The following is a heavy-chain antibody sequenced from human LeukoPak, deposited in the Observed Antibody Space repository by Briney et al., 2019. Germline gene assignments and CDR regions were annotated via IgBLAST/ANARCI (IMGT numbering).Heavy chain of an antibody. CDR3: ARPDSSSWYSPYYFDY. V-gene: IGHV1-2*02. J-gene: IGHJ4*02. CDR2: INPNSGGT. D-gene: IGHD6-13*01. Sequence: ASVKVSCKASGYTFTGYYMHWVRQAPGQGLEWMGWINPNSGGTNYAQKFLGRVTMTRDTSISTAYMELSRLRSDDTAVYYCARPDSSSWYSPYYFDYWGQGTLVTVSS. CDR1: GYTFTGYY.